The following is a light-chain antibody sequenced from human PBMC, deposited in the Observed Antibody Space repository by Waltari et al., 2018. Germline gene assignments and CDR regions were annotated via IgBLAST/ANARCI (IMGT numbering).Light chain of an antibody. CDR3: SSYTRSTTLV. V-gene: IGLV2-14*01. CDR2: EVS. CDR1: TSDVGGYNY. J-gene: IGLJ3*02. Sequence: QSALTQPASVSGSPGQSITISCTGTTSDVGGYNYVSWSQQHPGSAPKLILYEVSNRPSGVSNRFSGSKSGTTASLTISGLQAEDEADYYCSSYTRSTTLVFGGGTKLTVL.